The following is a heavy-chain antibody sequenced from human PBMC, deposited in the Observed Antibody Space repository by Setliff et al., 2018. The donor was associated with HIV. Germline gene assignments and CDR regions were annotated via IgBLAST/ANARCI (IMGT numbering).Heavy chain of an antibody. Sequence: PSETLSLTCTVSGDSISSSTFYWGWIRQPPGKGLEWIGSIYYSGTTYYNPSLKSRVTISVDTSKNQFSLKLSSVTAADTAVYYCARGDGTKYYYYYYMDVWGKGTTVTVSS. V-gene: IGHV4-39*07. CDR3: ARGDGTKYYYYYYMDV. J-gene: IGHJ6*03. CDR1: GDSISSSTFY. CDR2: IYYSGTT. D-gene: IGHD1-7*01.